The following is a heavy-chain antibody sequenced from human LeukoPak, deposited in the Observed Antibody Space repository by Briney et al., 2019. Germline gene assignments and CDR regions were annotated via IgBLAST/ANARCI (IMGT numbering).Heavy chain of an antibody. D-gene: IGHD3-10*02. CDR2: ISSSGSTI. J-gene: IGHJ6*04. CDR3: AELGITMIGGV. V-gene: IGHV3-48*03. CDR1: GFTFISYA. Sequence: GGSLRLSCAASGFTFISYAMSWVRQAPGKGLEWVSYISSSGSTIYYADSVKGRFTISRDNAKNSLYLQMNSLRAEDTAVYYCAELGITMIGGVWGKGTTVTISS.